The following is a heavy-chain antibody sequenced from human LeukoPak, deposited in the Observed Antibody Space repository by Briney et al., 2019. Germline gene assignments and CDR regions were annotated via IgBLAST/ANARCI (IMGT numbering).Heavy chain of an antibody. J-gene: IGHJ4*02. Sequence: GGSLRLSCAASGFTFSSYAMHWVRQAPGKGLEYVSAISSNGGSTYYANSVKGRFTISRDNSKNTLYLQMGSLRAEDMAVYYCARGAWSENPFDYWGQGTLVTVSS. V-gene: IGHV3-64*01. CDR2: ISSNGGST. CDR3: ARGAWSENPFDY. CDR1: GFTFSSYA. D-gene: IGHD1-14*01.